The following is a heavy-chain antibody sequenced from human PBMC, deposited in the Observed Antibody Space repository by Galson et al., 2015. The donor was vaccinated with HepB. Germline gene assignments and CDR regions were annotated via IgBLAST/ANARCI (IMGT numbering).Heavy chain of an antibody. Sequence: PALVKPTQTLTLTCTVSGFSLSNVRVGVSWIRQPPGKALEWLAHILSNDEKAYHTSLKNRLSVSKDTSKSQVVLTMTNMDPVDTATYFCARIQGSGWHNLWYFDLWGRGTLVTVSS. CDR3: ARIQGSGWHNLWYFDL. CDR1: GFSLSNVRVG. J-gene: IGHJ2*01. D-gene: IGHD6-19*01. V-gene: IGHV2-26*01. CDR2: ILSNDEK.